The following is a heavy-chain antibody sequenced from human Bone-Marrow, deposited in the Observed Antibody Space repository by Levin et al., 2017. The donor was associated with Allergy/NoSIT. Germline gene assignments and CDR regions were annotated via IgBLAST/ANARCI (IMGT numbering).Heavy chain of an antibody. CDR3: ARSATVSPTDAFEI. V-gene: IGHV5-51*01. J-gene: IGHJ3*02. CDR1: GYRFNEYW. CDR2: IYAGDSDT. Sequence: GGSLRLSCKGSGYRFNEYWIAWVRQLPGRGLEWMGIIYAGDSDTKYSPPFQGQVNISVDKSVTTAYLQWSSLKVSDSGMYYCARSATVSPTDAFEIWGQGTKVAVTS. D-gene: IGHD4-17*01.